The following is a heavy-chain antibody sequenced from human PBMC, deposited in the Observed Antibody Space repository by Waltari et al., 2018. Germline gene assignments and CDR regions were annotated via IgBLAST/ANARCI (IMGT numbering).Heavy chain of an antibody. CDR2: IYYSGST. CDR3: ARLGLFGVVIPDAFDI. D-gene: IGHD3-3*01. V-gene: IGHV4-59*11. Sequence: QVQLQESGPGLVKPSETLSLTCTVSGGSISSHYWSWIRQPPGKGLEWIGYIYYSGSTNYNPALKSRVTISVDTSKNQFSRKLSSVTAADTAVYYCARLGLFGVVIPDAFDIWGQGTMVTVSS. J-gene: IGHJ3*02. CDR1: GGSISSHY.